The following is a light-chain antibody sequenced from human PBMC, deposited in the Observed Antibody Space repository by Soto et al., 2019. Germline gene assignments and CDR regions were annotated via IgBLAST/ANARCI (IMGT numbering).Light chain of an antibody. V-gene: IGLV2-14*03. CDR2: DVS. J-gene: IGLJ1*01. Sequence: QSALTQPASVSGSPGQSITISCTGTSSDIGGFNFVSWYQQHPGKAPKVMIYDVSNRPSGVSSRFYGSKSGNTASLTISGLQTEDEADYYCSSYTSSTLGVFGTGTKLTVL. CDR3: SSYTSSTLGV. CDR1: SSDIGGFNF.